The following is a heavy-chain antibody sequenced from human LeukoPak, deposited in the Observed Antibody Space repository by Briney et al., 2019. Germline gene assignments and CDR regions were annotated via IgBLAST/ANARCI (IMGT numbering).Heavy chain of an antibody. CDR2: ISGSADTT. Sequence: PGGSLRLSCAASGFTFSAYAMSWVRQAPGKGLEWVSSISGSADTTYYADSVKGRFTISRDNSKNTVYLQMNNLGAEDTAIYYCATCAAGVIVTYYFDYWGRGTLVTVSS. D-gene: IGHD3-3*01. CDR1: GFTFSAYA. CDR3: ATCAAGVIVTYYFDY. V-gene: IGHV3-23*01. J-gene: IGHJ4*02.